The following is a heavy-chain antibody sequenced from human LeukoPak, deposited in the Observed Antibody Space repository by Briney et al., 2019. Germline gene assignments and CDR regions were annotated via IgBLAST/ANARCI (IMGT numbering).Heavy chain of an antibody. Sequence: PSETLSLTCTVSGGSIRGFYWNWIRQPPGKGLEWIGYIYYTGSTFFYTGNTNYNPSLKSRTTISADTSKNRFSLKLTSVIAADTAVYYCARTQSQSGSYRYYFGYWGQGTLVTVSS. J-gene: IGHJ4*02. D-gene: IGHD1-26*01. V-gene: IGHV4-59*01. CDR2: IYYTGSTFFYTGNT. CDR3: ARTQSQSGSYRYYFGY. CDR1: GGSIRGFY.